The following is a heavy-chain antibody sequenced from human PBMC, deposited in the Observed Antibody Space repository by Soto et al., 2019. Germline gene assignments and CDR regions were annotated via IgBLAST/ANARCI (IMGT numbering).Heavy chain of an antibody. CDR1: GGSISSGGYS. CDR2: IFYSGGT. V-gene: IGHV4-30-2*03. J-gene: IGHJ5*02. D-gene: IGHD3-22*01. Sequence: PSETLSLTCAVSGGSISSGGYSWSWIRQPPGKGLEWIGTIFYSGGTFYTPSLKSRVTMSVDTSNNQFSLKLSSVTAADTAVYNCARQASGYYYGWFDPWGQGTLVTVSS. CDR3: ARQASGYYYGWFDP.